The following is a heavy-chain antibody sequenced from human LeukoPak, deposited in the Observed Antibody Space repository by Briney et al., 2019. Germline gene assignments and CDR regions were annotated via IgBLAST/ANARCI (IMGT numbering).Heavy chain of an antibody. Sequence: PGGSLRLSCAASGFTFSSYWMSWVRQAPGKGLEWVANIKQDGSEKYYVDSVKGRFTISRDNAKNSLYLQMNSLRAEDTAVYYCARDLIVGATHFDYWGRGTLVTVSS. D-gene: IGHD1-26*01. CDR3: ARDLIVGATHFDY. J-gene: IGHJ4*02. CDR1: GFTFSSYW. V-gene: IGHV3-7*01. CDR2: IKQDGSEK.